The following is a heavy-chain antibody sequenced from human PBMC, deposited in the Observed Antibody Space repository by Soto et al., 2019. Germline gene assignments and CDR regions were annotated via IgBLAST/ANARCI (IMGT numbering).Heavy chain of an antibody. CDR3: ARGRYYDFWSGYYGNYYYYGMDV. V-gene: IGHV1-8*01. CDR1: GYTFTSYD. Sequence: ASVKVSCKASGYTFTSYDINWVRQATGQGLEWMGWMNPNSGNTGYAQKFQGRVTMTRNTSISTAYMELSSLRSEDTAVYYCARGRYYDFWSGYYGNYYYYGMDVWGQGTTVTVSS. D-gene: IGHD3-3*01. J-gene: IGHJ6*02. CDR2: MNPNSGNT.